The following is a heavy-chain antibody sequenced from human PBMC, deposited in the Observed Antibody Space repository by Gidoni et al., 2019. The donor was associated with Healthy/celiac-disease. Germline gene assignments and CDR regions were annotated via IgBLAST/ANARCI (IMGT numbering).Heavy chain of an antibody. CDR3: AREGDIVVVPGAFDY. CDR2: ISYDGSNK. D-gene: IGHD2-2*01. CDR1: GFHFSSYA. V-gene: IGHV3-30-3*01. J-gene: IGHJ4*02. Sequence: QVQLVESGGGVVQPGRSLRLSCAASGFHFSSYAMHWVRQAPGKGLGWVAVISYDGSNKYYADSVKGRFTISRDNSKNTLYLQMNSLRAEDTAVYYCAREGDIVVVPGAFDYWGQGTLVTVSS.